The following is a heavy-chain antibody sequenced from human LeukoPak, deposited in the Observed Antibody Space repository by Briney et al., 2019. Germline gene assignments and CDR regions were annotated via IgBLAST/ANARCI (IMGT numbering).Heavy chain of an antibody. Sequence: PSETLSLTCTVSGGSISSSSYYWGWIRQPPGKGLEWIGSIYYSGSTYYNPSLKSRVTISVDTSKNQFSLKLSSVTAADTAVYYCAGTNTRLRYFDWLFPLGEFDPWGPGTLVTVSS. CDR1: GGSISSSSYY. CDR3: AGTNTRLRYFDWLFPLGEFDP. CDR2: IYYSGST. D-gene: IGHD3-9*01. J-gene: IGHJ5*02. V-gene: IGHV4-39*01.